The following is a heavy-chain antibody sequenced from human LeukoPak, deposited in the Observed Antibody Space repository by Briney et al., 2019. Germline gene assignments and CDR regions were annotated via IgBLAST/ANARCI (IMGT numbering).Heavy chain of an antibody. Sequence: ASVKVSCKASGYTFTSYAMHWVRQAPGQRLEWMGWINAGNGNTKYSQEFQGRVTITRDTSASTAYMELSSLRSEDMAVYYCARAGRYYDSSGYLPYWGQGTLVTVSS. CDR2: INAGNGNT. J-gene: IGHJ4*02. CDR1: GYTFTSYA. D-gene: IGHD3-22*01. CDR3: ARAGRYYDSSGYLPY. V-gene: IGHV1-3*03.